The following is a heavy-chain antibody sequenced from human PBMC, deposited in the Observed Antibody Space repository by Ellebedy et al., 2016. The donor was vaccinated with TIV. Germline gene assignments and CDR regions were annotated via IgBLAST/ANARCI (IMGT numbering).Heavy chain of an antibody. CDR1: GGSFGSYY. CDR3: ARGQLTYFYYGMDV. D-gene: IGHD3-9*01. V-gene: IGHV4-4*07. J-gene: IGHJ6*02. Sequence: GSLRLSXTVSGGSFGSYYWSWIRQSAGKGLEWIGRVYASGSTNYNPSLESRVTMSADASQEQFSLKLTSVTAADTAVYYCARGQLTYFYYGMDVWGQGTTVTVSS. CDR2: VYASGST.